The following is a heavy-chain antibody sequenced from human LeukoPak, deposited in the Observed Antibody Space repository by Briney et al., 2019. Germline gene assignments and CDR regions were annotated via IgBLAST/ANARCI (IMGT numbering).Heavy chain of an antibody. Sequence: GGSLRLSRAASGFTFSSYAMSWVRQAPGKGLEWVSAISGSGGSTYYADSVKGRFTISRDNSKNTLYLQMNSLRAEDTAVYYCAKRTNWNDGYFDYWGQGTLVTVSS. V-gene: IGHV3-23*01. CDR2: ISGSGGST. CDR3: AKRTNWNDGYFDY. J-gene: IGHJ4*02. CDR1: GFTFSSYA. D-gene: IGHD1-1*01.